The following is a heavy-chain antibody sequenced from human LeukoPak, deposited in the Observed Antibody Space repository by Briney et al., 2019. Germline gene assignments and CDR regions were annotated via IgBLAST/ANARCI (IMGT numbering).Heavy chain of an antibody. Sequence: GASVKVSCKASGYTFTSYDINWVRQASGQGLEWMGWMNPNSGNTGYAQKFRGRVTMTRNTSISTAYMELSSLRSEGTAVYYCARVVKLWNYYYYGMDVWGQGTTVTVSS. CDR2: MNPNSGNT. CDR1: GYTFTSYD. CDR3: ARVVKLWNYYYYGMDV. V-gene: IGHV1-8*01. J-gene: IGHJ6*02. D-gene: IGHD3-22*01.